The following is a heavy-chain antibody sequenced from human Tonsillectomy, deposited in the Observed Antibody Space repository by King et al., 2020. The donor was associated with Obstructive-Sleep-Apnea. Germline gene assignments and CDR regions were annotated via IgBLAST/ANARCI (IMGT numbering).Heavy chain of an antibody. V-gene: IGHV4-59*08. CDR2: IHYSGIT. CDR1: GGSISTYY. J-gene: IGHJ4*02. Sequence: VQLQESGPGLVKPSETLSLTCTVSGGSISTYYWSWIRQSPGKGLEWIGDIHYSGITNYNPSLKSRVTISVDTSKNQFSLKLRSVTAADTALYDCARQNGLNPFDYWGQGTLVTVSS. CDR3: ARQNGLNPFDY.